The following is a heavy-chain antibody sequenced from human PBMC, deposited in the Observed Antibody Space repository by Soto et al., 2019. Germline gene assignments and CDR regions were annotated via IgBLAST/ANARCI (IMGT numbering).Heavy chain of an antibody. CDR3: ARERGYSYDSSGPGGWFDP. Sequence: LSLTCAASGFTFSDYYMSWIRQAPGKGLEWVSYISSSGSTIYYADSVKGRFTISRDNAKNSLYLQMNSLRAEDTAVYYCARERGYSYDSSGPGGWFDPWGQGTLVTVSS. CDR1: GFTFSDYY. D-gene: IGHD3-22*01. CDR2: ISSSGSTI. J-gene: IGHJ5*02. V-gene: IGHV3-11*01.